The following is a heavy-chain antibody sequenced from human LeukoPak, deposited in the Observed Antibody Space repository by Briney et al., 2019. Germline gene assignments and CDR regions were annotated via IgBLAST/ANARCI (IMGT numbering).Heavy chain of an antibody. CDR1: GGSISSNSYY. CDR3: ARGRGLTGSYYFDY. Sequence: SETLSLTCTVSGGSISSNSYYWVWIRQPPGKGLEWIGSIYYRGTTYYNPSLKSRVTISVDASKNQFSLKLSSVTAADTAVYYCARGRGLTGSYYFDYWGQGTLVTVSS. J-gene: IGHJ4*02. CDR2: IYYRGTT. D-gene: IGHD3-9*01. V-gene: IGHV4-39*07.